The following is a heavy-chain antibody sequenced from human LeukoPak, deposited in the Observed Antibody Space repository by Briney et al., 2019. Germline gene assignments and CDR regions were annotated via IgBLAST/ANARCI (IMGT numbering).Heavy chain of an antibody. V-gene: IGHV1-18*01. CDR2: ISAYNGNT. Sequence: ASVTVSCKASGYTFISYGISWVRQAPGQGLEWMGWISAYNGNTNYAQKLQGRVTMTTDTSTSTAYMELRSLTSDDTAVYSCARDGGYSYGYSFDYWGQGTLVTVSS. CDR1: GYTFISYG. J-gene: IGHJ4*02. CDR3: ARDGGYSYGYSFDY. D-gene: IGHD5-18*01.